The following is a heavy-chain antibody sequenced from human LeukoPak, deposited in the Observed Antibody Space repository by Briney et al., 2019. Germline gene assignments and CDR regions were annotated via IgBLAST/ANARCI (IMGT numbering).Heavy chain of an antibody. Sequence: PSETLSLTCTVSGGSISSSSYYWGWIRQPPGNGLEWIGSIYYSGSTYYNPSLKSRVTISVDTSKNQFSLKLSSVTAADTAVYYCSRVFSAYDILTGPSYYYMDVWGKGTTVTVSS. J-gene: IGHJ6*03. CDR1: GGSISSSSYY. D-gene: IGHD3-9*01. V-gene: IGHV4-39*07. CDR3: SRVFSAYDILTGPSYYYMDV. CDR2: IYYSGST.